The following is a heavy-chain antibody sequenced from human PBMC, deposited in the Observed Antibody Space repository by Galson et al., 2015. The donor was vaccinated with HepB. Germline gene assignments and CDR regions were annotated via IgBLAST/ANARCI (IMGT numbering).Heavy chain of an antibody. J-gene: IGHJ4*02. V-gene: IGHV3-30*18. D-gene: IGHD3-10*01. CDR1: GFTFSSYG. CDR3: AKSPGVRFPNYFDY. CDR2: ISYDGSNK. Sequence: SLRLSCAASGFTFSSYGMHWVRQAPGKGLEWVAVISYDGSNKYYAGSVKGRFTISRDNSKNTLYLQMNSLRAEDTAVYYCAKSPGVRFPNYFDYWGQGTLVTVSS.